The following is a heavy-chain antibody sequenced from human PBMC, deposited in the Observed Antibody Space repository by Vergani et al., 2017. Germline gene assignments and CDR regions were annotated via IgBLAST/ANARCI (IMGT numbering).Heavy chain of an antibody. V-gene: IGHV4-61*02. Sequence: QVQLQESGPGLVKPSQTLSLSCTVSGRSVRTSIGYYWSWIRQPAGKGLEWIGHIQTSGSTNYNPSLKSRVTMSVDTSKIQFSLKLTSVTAADAGVYYCARNDYYHYYVDVWGKGTTVTVSS. CDR3: ARNDYYHYYVDV. CDR1: GRSVRTSIGYY. J-gene: IGHJ6*03. CDR2: IQTSGST.